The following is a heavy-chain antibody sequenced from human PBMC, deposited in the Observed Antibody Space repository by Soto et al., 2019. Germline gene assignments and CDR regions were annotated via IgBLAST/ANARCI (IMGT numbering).Heavy chain of an antibody. J-gene: IGHJ4*02. Sequence: QVQLVESGGGVVQPGRSLRLSCAASGFTFSSYAMHWVRKAPGKGLEWVAVISYEGSNKYYADSVKGRFTISRDNSKNTLYLQMNSQRAEDTAVYYCARDTLPSWDTAMAIALGYWGQGTLVTASS. CDR1: GFTFSSYA. D-gene: IGHD5-18*01. CDR2: ISYEGSNK. CDR3: ARDTLPSWDTAMAIALGY. V-gene: IGHV3-30-3*01.